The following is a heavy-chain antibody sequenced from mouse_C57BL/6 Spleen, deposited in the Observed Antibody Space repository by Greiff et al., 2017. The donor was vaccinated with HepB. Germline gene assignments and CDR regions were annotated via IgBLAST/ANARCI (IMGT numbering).Heavy chain of an antibody. CDR1: GYTFTSYG. J-gene: IGHJ3*01. D-gene: IGHD2-1*01. CDR3: ARLGENLGHGNYGLGAY. V-gene: IGHV1-81*01. Sequence: VQLQQSGAELARPGASVKLSCKASGYTFTSYGISWVKQRTGQGLEWIGEIYPRSGNTYYNEKFKGKATLTADKSSSTAYMELRSLTSEDSAVYFCARLGENLGHGNYGLGAYWGQGTLVTVSA. CDR2: IYPRSGNT.